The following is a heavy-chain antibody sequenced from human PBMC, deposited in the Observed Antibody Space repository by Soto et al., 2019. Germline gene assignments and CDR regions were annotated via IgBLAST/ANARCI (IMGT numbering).Heavy chain of an antibody. CDR3: ARGYGDYRIDY. Sequence: SETLSLTCTVSGGSISSYYWSWIRQPPGKGLEWIGYIYYSGSTNYNPSLKSRVTISVDTSKNQFSLKLSSVTAADTAVYYCARGYGDYRIDYWGQGTLVTVSS. V-gene: IGHV4-59*01. CDR1: GGSISSYY. D-gene: IGHD4-17*01. CDR2: IYYSGST. J-gene: IGHJ4*02.